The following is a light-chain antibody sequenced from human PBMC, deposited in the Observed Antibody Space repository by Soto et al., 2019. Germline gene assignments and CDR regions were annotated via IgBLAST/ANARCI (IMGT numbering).Light chain of an antibody. CDR3: QQYYIYPPT. CDR1: QSIGTY. V-gene: IGKV1-8*01. CDR2: AAS. Sequence: AIRMTQSPSSFSASTGDRVTITCRASQSIGTYLAWYQQIPGRAPKLLIFAASTLQRGVPSRFSGSGSGTAFPLTISCLQSEDFATYYCQQYYIYPPTFGGGTMVEIK. J-gene: IGKJ4*01.